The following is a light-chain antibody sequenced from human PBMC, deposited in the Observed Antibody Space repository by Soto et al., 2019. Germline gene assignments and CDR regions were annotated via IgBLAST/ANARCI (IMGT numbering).Light chain of an antibody. Sequence: EIVLTQSPATLSLSPGERATLSCRASQSVRSYLAWYQQKPGQAPRLLMYDASNRATGIPARFSGSGSGTDFTLTISSLEPQDFALYYCQQRSNWPWTLGQGTEVEIK. CDR1: QSVRSY. J-gene: IGKJ1*01. CDR2: DAS. V-gene: IGKV3-11*01. CDR3: QQRSNWPWT.